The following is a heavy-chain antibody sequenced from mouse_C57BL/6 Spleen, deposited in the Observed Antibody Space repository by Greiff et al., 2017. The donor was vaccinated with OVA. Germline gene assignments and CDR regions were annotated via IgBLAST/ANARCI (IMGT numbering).Heavy chain of an antibody. D-gene: IGHD2-3*01. J-gene: IGHJ2*01. CDR2: FYPGSGSI. CDR3: ARHDDYDAGFDY. V-gene: IGHV1-62-2*01. CDR1: GFTFTEYT. Sequence: QVQLKQSGAELVKPGASVKLSCKASGFTFTEYTIHWVKQRSGQGLEWIGWFYPGSGSIKYNEKFKDKATLTADKSSSTVYMELSRLTSDDSAVYCCARHDDYDAGFDYWGQGTTLTVSS.